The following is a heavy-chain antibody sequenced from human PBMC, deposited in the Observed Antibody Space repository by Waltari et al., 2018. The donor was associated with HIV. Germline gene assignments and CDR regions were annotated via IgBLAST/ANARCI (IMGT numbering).Heavy chain of an antibody. CDR2: LYYTGNT. J-gene: IGHJ5*01. CDR1: GGSVFSSVSH. D-gene: IGHD2-15*01. CDR3: ARLDCSGGTCSPFDP. Sequence: QLQLQESGPGLVKLSEILSLTCTLSGGSVFSSVSHWGWIRQPPGRGLEWIGTLYYTGNTYYNPSLQSRVTISVGVSKNQFSLKLGSVSASDTAVYYCARLDCSGGTCSPFDPWGQGTLVTVSS. V-gene: IGHV4-39*01.